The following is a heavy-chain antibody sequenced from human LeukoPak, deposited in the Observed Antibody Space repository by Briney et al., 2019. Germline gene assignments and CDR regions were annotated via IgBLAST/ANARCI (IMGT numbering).Heavy chain of an antibody. CDR3: ARGPPVEGYCSGGSCKDAFDI. CDR1: GYTFTGYY. D-gene: IGHD2-15*01. Sequence: GASVKVSCKASGYTFTGYYMHWVRQAPGQGLEWMGWINPNSGGTNYAQKFQGRVTVTRDTPISTAYMELSRLRSDDTAVYYCARGPPVEGYCSGGSCKDAFDIWGQGTMVTVSS. V-gene: IGHV1-2*02. J-gene: IGHJ3*02. CDR2: INPNSGGT.